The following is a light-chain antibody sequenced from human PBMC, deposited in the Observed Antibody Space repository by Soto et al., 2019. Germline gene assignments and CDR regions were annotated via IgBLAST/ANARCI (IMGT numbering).Light chain of an antibody. V-gene: IGLV2-11*01. J-gene: IGLJ2*01. Sequence: QSALTQPRSVSGSPGQSVTISCTGTSSDVGGYNYVSWYQQHPGKAPKLIIYDVSERPSGVPDRFSGSKSDNTASLTISGLQAEDDAEYYCCAYAGSYTFDVVFGGGTKVTVL. CDR1: SSDVGGYNY. CDR3: CAYAGSYTFDVV. CDR2: DVS.